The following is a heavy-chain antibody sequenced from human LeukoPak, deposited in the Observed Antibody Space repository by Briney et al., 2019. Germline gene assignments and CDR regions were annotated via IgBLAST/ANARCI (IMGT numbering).Heavy chain of an antibody. CDR2: INPNSGGT. J-gene: IGHJ6*02. D-gene: IGHD4-4*01. Sequence: ASVKVSCKASGYTFTGYYMYWVRQAPGQGLEWMGWINPNSGGTNYAQKFQGRVTMTRDTSISTAYMELSRLRSDDTAVYYCASPNYSNYYYYGMDVWGQGTTVTVSS. V-gene: IGHV1-2*02. CDR1: GYTFTGYY. CDR3: ASPNYSNYYYYGMDV.